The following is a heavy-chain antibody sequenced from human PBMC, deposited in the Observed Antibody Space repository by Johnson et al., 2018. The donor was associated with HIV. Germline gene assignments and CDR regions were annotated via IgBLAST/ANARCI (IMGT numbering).Heavy chain of an antibody. CDR2: ISSSGSTI. CDR1: GFTFSDYY. Sequence: QVQLVESGGGLVQPGGSLRLSCAASGFTFSDYYMSWIRQAPGKVLEWVSYISSSGSTIYYADSVKGRFTISRDNAKNSLYLQMNSLRAEDTAVYYCARDNIRGYDGPNDAFDIWGQGTMVTVSS. J-gene: IGHJ3*02. V-gene: IGHV3-11*04. D-gene: IGHD3-16*01. CDR3: ARDNIRGYDGPNDAFDI.